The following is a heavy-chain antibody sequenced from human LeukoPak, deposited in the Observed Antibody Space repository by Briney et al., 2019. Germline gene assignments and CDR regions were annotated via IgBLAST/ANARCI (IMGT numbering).Heavy chain of an antibody. CDR1: GYTFTNYD. D-gene: IGHD6-19*01. Sequence: ASVKVSYMDSGYTFTNYDNSWVRQAPGQGLEWMGWISAYNGNTNYAQKLQGRVTMTTDTSTSTAYMELRSLRSDDTAVYYCASDHIAVACNAAFDIWGQGTMVTVSS. CDR3: ASDHIAVACNAAFDI. V-gene: IGHV1-18*01. CDR2: ISAYNGNT. J-gene: IGHJ3*02.